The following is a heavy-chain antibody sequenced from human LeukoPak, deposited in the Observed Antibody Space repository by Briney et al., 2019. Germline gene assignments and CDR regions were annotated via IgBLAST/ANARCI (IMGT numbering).Heavy chain of an antibody. D-gene: IGHD6-19*01. J-gene: IGHJ4*02. Sequence: SGTLSLTCTVSGGSISSGGYYWSWIRQPPGKGLEWIGYIYHSGSTYYNPSLKSRVTISVDRSKNQFSLKLSSVTAADTAVYYCASFHGQWPFDYWGQGTLVTVSS. CDR3: ASFHGQWPFDY. CDR1: GGSISSGGYY. V-gene: IGHV4-30-2*01. CDR2: IYHSGST.